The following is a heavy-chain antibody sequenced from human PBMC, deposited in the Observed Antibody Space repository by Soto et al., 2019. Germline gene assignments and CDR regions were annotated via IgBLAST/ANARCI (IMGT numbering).Heavy chain of an antibody. CDR1: GGSISSTFYY. Sequence: QLQLQESGPGLVKPSETLSLTCSLSGGSISSTFYYWGWIRQPPGKGLEWIGSIYYSGTTFYNASPKGRVPISVDTSKNQFSLRLTSVTATDTAVYFCARQKWEQPKWFDPWGQGTLVTVSS. D-gene: IGHD1-26*01. CDR3: ARQKWEQPKWFDP. CDR2: IYYSGTT. J-gene: IGHJ5*02. V-gene: IGHV4-39*01.